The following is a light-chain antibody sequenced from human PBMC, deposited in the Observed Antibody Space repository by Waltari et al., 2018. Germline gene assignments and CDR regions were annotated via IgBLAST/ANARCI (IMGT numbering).Light chain of an antibody. Sequence: IVLTQSPGTLSLSPGERATLSCRASQSVGKSLAWYPQRPGQAPRLLIYDASTRATGTPGRFSGSGFGTDFSLAISSLEPEDFAVYFCQHYVNLPVTFGQGTKVEI. CDR2: DAS. J-gene: IGKJ1*01. CDR3: QHYVNLPVT. V-gene: IGKV3-20*01. CDR1: QSVGKS.